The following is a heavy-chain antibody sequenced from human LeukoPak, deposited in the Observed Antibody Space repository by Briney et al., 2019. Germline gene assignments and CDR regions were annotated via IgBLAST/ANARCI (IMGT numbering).Heavy chain of an antibody. Sequence: SETLSFTCAVYGGSFSGYYWSWIRQPPGKGLEWIGEINHSGSTNYNPSLKSRVTISVDTSKNQFSLKLSSVTAADTAVYYCARVETNWFDPWGQGTLVTVSS. CDR2: INHSGST. CDR1: GGSFSGYY. J-gene: IGHJ5*02. CDR3: ARVETNWFDP. V-gene: IGHV4-34*01.